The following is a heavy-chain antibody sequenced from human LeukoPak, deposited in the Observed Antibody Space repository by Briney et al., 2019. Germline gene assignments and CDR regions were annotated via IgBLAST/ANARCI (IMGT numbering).Heavy chain of an antibody. CDR2: INHSGST. CDR1: GGSFSGYY. D-gene: IGHD3-22*01. CDR3: ARVTGYIVEDYFDY. J-gene: IGHJ4*02. V-gene: IGHV4-34*01. Sequence: SETLSLTCAVYGGSFSGYYWSWIRQPPGKGLEWIGEINHSGSTNYNPSLKSRVTISVDTPRKQFSLKLSSVTAADTAVYYCARVTGYIVEDYFDYWGQGTLVTVSP.